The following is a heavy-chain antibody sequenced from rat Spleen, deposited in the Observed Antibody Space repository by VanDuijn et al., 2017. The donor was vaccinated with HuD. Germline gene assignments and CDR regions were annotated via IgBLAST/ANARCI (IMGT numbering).Heavy chain of an antibody. CDR1: GFSLTSYN. CDR2: IWSGGST. D-gene: IGHD3-2*01. CDR3: TRSHPGVMDA. Sequence: QVQLKESGPGLVQPSQTLSLTCTVAGFSLTSYNVDWVRQPPGKGLEWMGAIWSGGSTDYNSALKSRLSISRDTSKSQVFLKMNSLQTEDTAIYFCTRSHPGVMDAWGQGASVTVSS. J-gene: IGHJ4*01. V-gene: IGHV2-15*01.